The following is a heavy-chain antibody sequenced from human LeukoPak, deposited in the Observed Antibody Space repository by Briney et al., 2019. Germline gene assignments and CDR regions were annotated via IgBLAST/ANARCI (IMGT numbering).Heavy chain of an antibody. V-gene: IGHV3-21*03. CDR2: ISSSSSYI. CDR3: ARDRGSLARDAFDI. D-gene: IGHD5-24*01. Sequence: PGGSLRLSCAASGFTFSSYSMNWVRQAPGKGLEWVSSISSSSSYIYYADSVKGRFTISRDNAKNSLYLQMNSLRAEDTAVYYCARDRGSLARDAFDIWGQGTMVTVSS. J-gene: IGHJ3*02. CDR1: GFTFSSYS.